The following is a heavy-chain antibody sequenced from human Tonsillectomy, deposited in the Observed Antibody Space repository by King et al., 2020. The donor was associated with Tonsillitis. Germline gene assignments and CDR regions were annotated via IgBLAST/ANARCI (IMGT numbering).Heavy chain of an antibody. Sequence: VQLVESGGGLVQPGGSLRLSCAASGFTFSSYWMSWGRQAPVKGLEWVANIQQDGSEKYYVDPVKGRFTISRDKDKNSLYLQMNSLRAEDTAVYYCARMGGRQSAAGFWGQGTLVTVSS. D-gene: IGHD6-13*01. J-gene: IGHJ4*02. V-gene: IGHV3-7*01. CDR1: GFTFSSYW. CDR3: ARMGGRQSAAGF. CDR2: IQQDGSEK.